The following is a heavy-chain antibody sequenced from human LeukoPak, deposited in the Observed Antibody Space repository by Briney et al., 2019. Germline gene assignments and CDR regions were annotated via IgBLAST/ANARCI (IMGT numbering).Heavy chain of an antibody. Sequence: ASVKVSCKVSGYTLTELSMHWVRQAPGKGLEWMGGFDPEDGETIYAQKFQGRVTMTEDTSTDTAYMELSSLRSEDTAVYYCATSPVVPAAKKSAFDIWGQGTMVTVSS. CDR2: FDPEDGET. CDR3: ATSPVVPAAKKSAFDI. J-gene: IGHJ3*02. CDR1: GYTLTELS. V-gene: IGHV1-24*01. D-gene: IGHD2-2*01.